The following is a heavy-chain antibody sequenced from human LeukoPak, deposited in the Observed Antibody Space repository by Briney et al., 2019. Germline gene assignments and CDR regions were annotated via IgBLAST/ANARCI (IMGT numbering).Heavy chain of an antibody. CDR3: ARDRTYYDFWSGYFPASGGLEYYFDY. V-gene: IGHV3-74*01. CDR1: GFTFSSYW. J-gene: IGHJ4*02. CDR2: INSDGSST. D-gene: IGHD3-3*01. Sequence: PGGSLRLSCAASGFTFSSYWMHWVRHAPGKGLVWVSRINSDGSSTSYADSVKGRFTISRDNAKNSLYLQMNSLRAEDTAVYYCARDRTYYDFWSGYFPASGGLEYYFDYWGQGTLVTVSS.